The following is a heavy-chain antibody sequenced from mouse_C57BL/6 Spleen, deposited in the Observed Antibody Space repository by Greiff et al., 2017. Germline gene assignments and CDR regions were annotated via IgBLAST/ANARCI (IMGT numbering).Heavy chain of an antibody. CDR2: IHPNSGST. J-gene: IGHJ3*01. V-gene: IGHV1-64*01. Sequence: QVQLQQPGAELVKPGASVKLSCKASGYTFTSYWMHWVKQRPGQGLEWIGMIHPNSGSTNYNEKFKSKATLTVDKSSSTAYMQLSSLPSEDSAVYYCARSGLNWDEAYWGQGTLVTVSA. CDR3: ARSGLNWDEAY. D-gene: IGHD4-1*02. CDR1: GYTFTSYW.